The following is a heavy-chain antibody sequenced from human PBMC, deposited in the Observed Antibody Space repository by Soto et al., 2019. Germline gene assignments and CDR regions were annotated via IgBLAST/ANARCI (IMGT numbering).Heavy chain of an antibody. D-gene: IGHD5-12*01. V-gene: IGHV3-48*01. J-gene: IGHJ4*02. CDR1: GFTFRSYT. CDR2: ISTSSSTI. Sequence: EVQLVESGGGLVQPGGSLRLSCAASGFTFRSYTMNWVRQAPGKGLEWVSYISTSSSTIYYADSVKGRFTIPRDNAKNSLYLQMNSLRAEDTAVYYCARGWLDYFDYWGQGTLVTVSS. CDR3: ARGWLDYFDY.